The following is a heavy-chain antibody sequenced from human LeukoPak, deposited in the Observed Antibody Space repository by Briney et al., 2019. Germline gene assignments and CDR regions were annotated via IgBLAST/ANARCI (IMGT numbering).Heavy chain of an antibody. D-gene: IGHD1-7*01. J-gene: IGHJ6*03. V-gene: IGHV4-34*01. CDR3: AGRWNYGRNYYIDV. Sequence: SETLSLTCAVYGGSFSNYYWSWIRQPPGKGLEWIGEINDSGRTNYNPSLMSRVTVSVDTSKNQFSLRLTSVTATDTAVYYCAGRWNYGRNYYIDVWGNGATVSVSS. CDR2: INDSGRT. CDR1: GGSFSNYY.